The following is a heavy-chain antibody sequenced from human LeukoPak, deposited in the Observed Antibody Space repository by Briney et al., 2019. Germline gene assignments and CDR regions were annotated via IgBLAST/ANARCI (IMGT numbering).Heavy chain of an antibody. CDR2: ISSSSSTI. J-gene: IGHJ5*02. D-gene: IGHD4-11*01. CDR1: GFTFSSYS. Sequence: PGGSLRLSCAASGFTFSSYSMNWVRQAPGKGLEWVSYISSSSSTIYYADSVKGRFTISRDNSKNTLYLQMNSLRAEDTAVYYCAKYADYGNYMDWFDPWGQGTLVTVSS. CDR3: AKYADYGNYMDWFDP. V-gene: IGHV3-48*01.